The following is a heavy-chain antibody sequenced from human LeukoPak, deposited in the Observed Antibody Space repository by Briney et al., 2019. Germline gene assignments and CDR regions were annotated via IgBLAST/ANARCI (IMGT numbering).Heavy chain of an antibody. J-gene: IGHJ4*02. CDR3: ALLTVASDFDY. Sequence: GGSLRLSCVVSRFPFSIYEMNWVRQAPGKGLERVSNIHSSGTVKYYSDSVKGRFSISRDNAKSSLYLQMNSLRVEDTAVYYCALLTVASDFDYWGQGALVTVSS. CDR1: RFPFSIYE. CDR2: IHSSGTVK. V-gene: IGHV3-48*03. D-gene: IGHD5-12*01.